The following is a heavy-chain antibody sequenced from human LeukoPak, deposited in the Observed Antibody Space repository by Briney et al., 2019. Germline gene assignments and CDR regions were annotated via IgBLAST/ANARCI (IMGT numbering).Heavy chain of an antibody. J-gene: IGHJ4*02. V-gene: IGHV3-7*01. Sequence: PGGSLRLSCAASGFTYSSYWMNWVRQAPGKGREGVGYINQDGSDKYYVDSVKGRFTISRDNAKRSLYLQMNSLRAEDTAVYYCARDLFSYGANQDDFWGQGTLVTVSS. CDR1: GFTYSSYW. D-gene: IGHD5-18*01. CDR2: INQDGSDK. CDR3: ARDLFSYGANQDDF.